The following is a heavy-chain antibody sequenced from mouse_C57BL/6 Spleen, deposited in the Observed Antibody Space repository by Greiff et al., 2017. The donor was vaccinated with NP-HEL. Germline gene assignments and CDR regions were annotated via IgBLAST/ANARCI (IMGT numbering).Heavy chain of an antibody. J-gene: IGHJ4*01. D-gene: IGHD2-4*01. CDR1: GFTFSDYG. V-gene: IGHV5-17*01. CDR3: ARTDDYDGDAMDY. Sequence: EVKLMESGGGLVKPGGSLKLSCAASGFTFSDYGMHWVRQAPEKGLEWVAYISSGSSTLYYADTVKGRFTISRDNAKNTLFLQMTSLRSEDTAMYYCARTDDYDGDAMDYWGQGTSVTVSS. CDR2: ISSGSSTL.